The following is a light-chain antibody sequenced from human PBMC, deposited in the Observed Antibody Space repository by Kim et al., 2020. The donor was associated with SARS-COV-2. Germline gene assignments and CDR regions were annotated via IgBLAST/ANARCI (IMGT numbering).Light chain of an antibody. CDR2: STN. CDR1: AGSVAASYY. V-gene: IGLV8-61*01. Sequence: GGTVTLTCGLSAGSVAASYYPSWYQQSPGQAPRPLIYSTNTRSSGVPDRFSGSIVGNKAALTITGAQADDESDYYCVLYMGSGIWVFGGGTQLTVL. CDR3: VLYMGSGIWV. J-gene: IGLJ3*02.